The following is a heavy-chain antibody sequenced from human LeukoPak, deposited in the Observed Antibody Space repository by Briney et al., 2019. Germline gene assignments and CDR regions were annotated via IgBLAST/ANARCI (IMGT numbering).Heavy chain of an antibody. J-gene: IGHJ4*02. D-gene: IGHD6-19*01. CDR1: GFTLSSYA. V-gene: IGHV3-23*01. CDR3: AKVAVVRTLDY. Sequence: GGSLRLSCAASGFTLSSYAMIWVRQAPGKGLEWVSAISGSGGSTYYADYVKGRFTISRDNSKNTLYLQMNSLRAEDTAVYYCAKVAVVRTLDYWGQGTLVTVSS. CDR2: ISGSGGST.